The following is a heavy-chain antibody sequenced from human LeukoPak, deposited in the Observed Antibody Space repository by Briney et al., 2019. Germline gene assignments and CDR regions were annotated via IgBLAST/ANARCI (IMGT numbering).Heavy chain of an antibody. D-gene: IGHD5-12*01. J-gene: IGHJ5*02. CDR2: ITPFNGNT. V-gene: IGHV1-45*02. CDR1: GYTFTYRY. Sequence: SVKVSCKASGYTFTYRYLHWVRQAPGQALEWMGWITPFNGNTNYAQKFQDRVTITRDRSMSTAYMELSSLRSEDTAMYYCASQVPATDNWFDPWGQGTLVTVSS. CDR3: ASQVPATDNWFDP.